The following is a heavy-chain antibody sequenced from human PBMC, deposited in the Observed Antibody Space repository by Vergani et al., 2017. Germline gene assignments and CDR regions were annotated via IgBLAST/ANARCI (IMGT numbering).Heavy chain of an antibody. Sequence: QVQLQESGPGLVKPSQTLSLTCTVSGGSISSGSYYWSWIRQPAGKGLEWIGRIYTSGSTNYNPSLKSRVTMSVDTSKNQFSLKLSSVTAADTAVYYCARDEMRWYHEGKNWFDPWGQGTLVTVSS. CDR1: GGSISSGSYY. V-gene: IGHV4-61*02. CDR2: IYTSGST. D-gene: IGHD6-13*01. CDR3: ARDEMRWYHEGKNWFDP. J-gene: IGHJ5*02.